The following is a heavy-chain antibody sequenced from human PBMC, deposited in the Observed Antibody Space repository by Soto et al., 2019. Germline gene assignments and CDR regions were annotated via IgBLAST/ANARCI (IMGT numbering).Heavy chain of an antibody. CDR3: ARDRIAAANPPVSYYDGMDV. J-gene: IGHJ6*02. Sequence: PGGSLRLSCAASGFTFSSYSMNWVRQAPGKGLEWVTSISSSSSYIYYADYMKGRFTISRDNAKNSLYLQMNSLRDEDTAAYYCARDRIAAANPPVSYYDGMDVWGQGTTVTVSS. CDR1: GFTFSSYS. CDR2: ISSSSSYI. D-gene: IGHD6-13*01. V-gene: IGHV3-21*01.